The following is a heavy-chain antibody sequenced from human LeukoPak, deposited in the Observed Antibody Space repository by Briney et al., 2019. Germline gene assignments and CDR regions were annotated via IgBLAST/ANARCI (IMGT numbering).Heavy chain of an antibody. J-gene: IGHJ5*02. V-gene: IGHV4-59*01. Sequence: PSETLSLTCTVSGGSISRDYWSWIRQPPGKGLEWIGYIYYTGSTNYNPSLKSRVTISVDTSKNQFSLKLSSVTAADTAVYYCARDGQVRGIQLWKGDNWFDPWGQGTLVTVSS. CDR2: IYYTGST. CDR3: ARDGQVRGIQLWKGDNWFDP. D-gene: IGHD5-18*01. CDR1: GGSISRDY.